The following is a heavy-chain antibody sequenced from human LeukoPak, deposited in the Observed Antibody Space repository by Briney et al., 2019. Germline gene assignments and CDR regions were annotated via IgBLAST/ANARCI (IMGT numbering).Heavy chain of an antibody. CDR2: IFDGGRT. V-gene: IGHV4-34*01. J-gene: IGHJ4*02. CDR1: GGSFRGFY. Sequence: KTSETRSLTCAVQGGSFRGFYWTWMRQPPGKGPEWIGEIFDGGRTNYNPSLKSRVTISGDTSKNLFSLILSSVTAADTAVYYCARGLGEGYPDYWGQGTLVTVSS. D-gene: IGHD5-24*01. CDR3: ARGLGEGYPDY.